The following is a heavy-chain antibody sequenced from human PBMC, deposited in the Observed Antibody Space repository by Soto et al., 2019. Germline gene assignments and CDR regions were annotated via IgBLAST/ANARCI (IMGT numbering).Heavy chain of an antibody. CDR1: GGTFSSYA. CDR2: IIPIFGTA. D-gene: IGHD6-19*01. Sequence: QVQLVQSGAEVKKPGSSVKVSCKASGGTFSSYAVSWVRQAPGQGLEWMGGIIPIFGTANYAPKFQGRVRITADESTSTAYMQLSSLRSEDTAVYYCAVSPRVVAGPFDYWGQGTPVTVSS. V-gene: IGHV1-69*01. J-gene: IGHJ4*02. CDR3: AVSPRVVAGPFDY.